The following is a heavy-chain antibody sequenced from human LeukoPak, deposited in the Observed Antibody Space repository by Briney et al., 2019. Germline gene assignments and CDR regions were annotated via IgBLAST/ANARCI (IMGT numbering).Heavy chain of an antibody. Sequence: GALRLSCAASGINLSSYCMPWVLQAPGKGLEWVAVIWYDGSNKYYADSVKGRFTISRDNSKNTLYLQMNSLRAEDTAVYYCAKDRGSGSYSLDYWGQGTLVTVSS. CDR1: GINLSSYC. V-gene: IGHV3-33*06. J-gene: IGHJ4*02. D-gene: IGHD3-10*01. CDR2: IWYDGSNK. CDR3: AKDRGSGSYSLDY.